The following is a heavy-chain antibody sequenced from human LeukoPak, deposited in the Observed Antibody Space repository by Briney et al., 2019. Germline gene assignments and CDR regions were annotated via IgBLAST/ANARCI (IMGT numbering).Heavy chain of an antibody. Sequence: PGGSLTLSCAASGFTVSSNYMSWVRQAPGKGLERVSVIYSGGSTYYADSVKGRFTIPRDNSKNTLYLQMNSLRAEDTAVYYCALSRGYSSGGAFDIWGQGTMVTVSS. CDR2: IYSGGST. J-gene: IGHJ3*02. CDR1: GFTVSSNY. D-gene: IGHD5-18*01. V-gene: IGHV3-53*01. CDR3: ALSRGYSSGGAFDI.